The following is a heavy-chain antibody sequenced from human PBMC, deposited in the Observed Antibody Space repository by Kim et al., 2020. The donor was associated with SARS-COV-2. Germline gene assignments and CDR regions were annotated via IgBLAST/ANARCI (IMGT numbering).Heavy chain of an antibody. D-gene: IGHD2-2*01. V-gene: IGHV4-4*02. Sequence: TSNPSLKSRVTRSVDKSKIQFALKLSSVSAADTAVYYCARDTSTNRAFDIWGQGTMVTVSS. CDR3: ARDTSTNRAFDI. J-gene: IGHJ3*02.